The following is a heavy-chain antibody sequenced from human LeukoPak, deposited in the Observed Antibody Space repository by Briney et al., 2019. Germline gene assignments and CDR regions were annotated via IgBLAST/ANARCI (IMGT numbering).Heavy chain of an antibody. J-gene: IGHJ3*02. CDR3: ARGPSGNNDAFDI. D-gene: IGHD1-26*01. CDR2: INHSGST. CDR1: GGSFSGYY. V-gene: IGHV4-34*01. Sequence: SETLSLTCAVYGGSFSGYYWNWIRQAPGKGLEWIGEINHSGSTNYNPSLKSRVTISVDTSKNQFSLKLSSVTAADTAVYYCARGPSGNNDAFDIWGQGTMVTVSS.